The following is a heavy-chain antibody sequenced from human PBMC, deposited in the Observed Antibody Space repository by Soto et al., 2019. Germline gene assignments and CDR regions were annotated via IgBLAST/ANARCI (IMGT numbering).Heavy chain of an antibody. V-gene: IGHV4-31*03. J-gene: IGHJ4*02. Sequence: QVQLQESGPGLVKPSQTLSLTCTVSGGSISSGGYYWSWIRQHPGKGLEWIGYIYYSGSTYYNPSLQSRVTISVDTSKNQFSLKLSSVPAADTAVYYCARAPRYFDWTPEYYFDYWGQGTLVTVSS. CDR1: GGSISSGGYY. CDR2: IYYSGST. CDR3: ARAPRYFDWTPEYYFDY. D-gene: IGHD3-9*01.